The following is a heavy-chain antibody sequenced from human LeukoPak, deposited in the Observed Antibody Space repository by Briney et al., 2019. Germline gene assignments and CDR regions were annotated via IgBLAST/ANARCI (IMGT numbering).Heavy chain of an antibody. Sequence: SETLSLTCTVSGGSLSSYYWSWIRQPPGKGLEWIGYIYYSGSTNYNPSLKSRVTISVDTSKNQFSLKLSSVTAADTAVYYCARSTSIAAAGTEWGRFDYWGQGTLVTVSS. CDR3: ARSTSIAAAGTEWGRFDY. J-gene: IGHJ4*02. V-gene: IGHV4-59*01. CDR2: IYYSGST. D-gene: IGHD6-13*01. CDR1: GGSLSSYY.